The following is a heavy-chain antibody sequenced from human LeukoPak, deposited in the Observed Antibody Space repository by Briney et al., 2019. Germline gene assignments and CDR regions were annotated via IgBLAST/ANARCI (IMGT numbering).Heavy chain of an antibody. CDR3: AREMLAAVAAQS. CDR1: GFTFSSYS. Sequence: GGSLRLSCAASGFTFSSYSMNWVRQAPGKGLEWVSSISSSSSYIYYADSVKGRFTISRDNAKNSLYLQMNSLRAEDTAVYYCAREMLAAVAAQSWGQGTLVTVSS. J-gene: IGHJ5*02. V-gene: IGHV3-21*01. D-gene: IGHD6-19*01. CDR2: ISSSSSYI.